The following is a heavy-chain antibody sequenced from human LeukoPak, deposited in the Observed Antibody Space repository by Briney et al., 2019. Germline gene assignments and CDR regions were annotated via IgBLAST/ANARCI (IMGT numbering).Heavy chain of an antibody. Sequence: PSETLSLTCAVYGGSFSGYYWSWIRQPPGKGLEWIGEINHSGSTNYNPSLKSRVTISVDTSKNQFSLKLTSVTAADTAVYYCARDNPPAGSYYYGMDVWGQGTTVTVSS. J-gene: IGHJ6*02. D-gene: IGHD1-14*01. V-gene: IGHV4-34*01. CDR3: ARDNPPAGSYYYGMDV. CDR2: INHSGST. CDR1: GGSFSGYY.